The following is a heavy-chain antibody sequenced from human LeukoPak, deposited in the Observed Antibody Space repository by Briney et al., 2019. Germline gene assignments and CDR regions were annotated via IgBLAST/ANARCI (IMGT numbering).Heavy chain of an antibody. Sequence: GGSLRLSCAASGFTFSSYAMHWVRQAPGKGLEWVAVISYDGSNKYYADSVKGRFTISRDNSKNTLYLQMNSLRAEDTAVYYCARVRFGPYFDYWGQGTLVTVSS. J-gene: IGHJ4*02. CDR1: GFTFSSYA. D-gene: IGHD3-10*01. CDR2: ISYDGSNK. CDR3: ARVRFGPYFDY. V-gene: IGHV3-30-3*01.